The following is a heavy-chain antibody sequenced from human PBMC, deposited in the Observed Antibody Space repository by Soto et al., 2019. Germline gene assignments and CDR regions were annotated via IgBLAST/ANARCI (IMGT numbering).Heavy chain of an antibody. CDR1: GFTFSSYG. J-gene: IGHJ4*02. V-gene: IGHV3-30*03. CDR2: ISYNGSSK. CDR3: AGTRGYSGYDPLDY. Sequence: GGSLRLCCAASGFTFSSYGMHWVRQAPGKGLEWVAAISYNGSSKFYAGSVKGRFTISRDNPNNTLYLQMGSLRAEDMAVYYCAGTRGYSGYDPLDYWGQGTLVTVSS. D-gene: IGHD5-12*01.